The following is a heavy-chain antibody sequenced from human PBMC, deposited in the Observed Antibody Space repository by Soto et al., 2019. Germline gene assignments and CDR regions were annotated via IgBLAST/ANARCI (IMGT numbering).Heavy chain of an antibody. CDR1: GGSISSYY. J-gene: IGHJ5*02. D-gene: IGHD3-9*01. CDR3: ARDGLRYFDWQLPDHGHWFDP. CDR2: IYYSGST. Sequence: SETLSLTCTVSGGSISSYYWSWIRQPPGKGLEWIGYIYYSGSTNYNPSLKSRVTISVDTSKNQFSLKLSSVTAADTAVYYCARDGLRYFDWQLPDHGHWFDPWGQGTLVTVSS. V-gene: IGHV4-59*01.